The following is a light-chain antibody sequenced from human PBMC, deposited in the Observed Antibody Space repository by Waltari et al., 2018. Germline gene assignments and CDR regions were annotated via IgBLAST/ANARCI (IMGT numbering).Light chain of an antibody. V-gene: IGKV2-28*01. CDR3: MQALQTPRT. J-gene: IGKJ1*01. CDR2: LGS. CDR1: QSLLHRIGFNY. Sequence: DIVMTQSTLFLAVTPGEPASISCRSSQSLLHRIGFNYLDWYLQKPGQSLQVLIYLGSSRASGVPDRFSGSGSGTDFTLKISRVEAEDVGVYYCMQALQTPRTFGQGTKVEIK.